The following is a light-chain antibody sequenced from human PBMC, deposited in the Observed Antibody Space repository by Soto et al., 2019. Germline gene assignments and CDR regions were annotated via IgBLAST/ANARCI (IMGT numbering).Light chain of an antibody. CDR2: DAS. J-gene: IGKJ5*01. CDR3: QQSDSLPIT. CDR1: QDISNY. Sequence: DIQMTQSPSSLSASVGDRVTITGRASQDISNYLNWYQQRPGKAPKLLIYDASNLERGVPSRFSGTRSGTHFTFAITSLQPVDVATYYCQQSDSLPITFGQGTRLEI. V-gene: IGKV1-33*01.